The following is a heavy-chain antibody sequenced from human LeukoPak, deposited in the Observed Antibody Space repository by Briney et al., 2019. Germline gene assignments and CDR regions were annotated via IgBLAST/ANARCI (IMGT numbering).Heavy chain of an antibody. V-gene: IGHV1-46*01. Sequence: ASVKVSCKASGYTFTSYYMHWVRQAPGQGLEWMGIINPSGGSTSYAQKFQGRVTMTEDTSTDTAYMELSSLRSEDTAVYYCATASWREGHGGAFDIWGQGTMVTVSS. CDR1: GYTFTSYY. D-gene: IGHD6-13*01. CDR3: ATASWREGHGGAFDI. J-gene: IGHJ3*02. CDR2: INPSGGST.